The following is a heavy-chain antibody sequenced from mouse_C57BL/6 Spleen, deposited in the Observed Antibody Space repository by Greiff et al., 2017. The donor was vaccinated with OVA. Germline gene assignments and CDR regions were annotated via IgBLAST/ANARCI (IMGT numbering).Heavy chain of an antibody. CDR1: GYTFTDYN. CDR3: ARRSYSYFDY. Sequence: EVKLMESGPELVKPGASVKIPCKASGYTFTDYNMDWVKQSHGKSLEWIGDINPNNGGTIYNQKFKGKATLTVDKSSSTAYMELRSLTSEDTAVYYCARRSYSYFDYWGQGTTLTVSS. D-gene: IGHD2-12*01. J-gene: IGHJ2*01. V-gene: IGHV1-18*01. CDR2: INPNNGGT.